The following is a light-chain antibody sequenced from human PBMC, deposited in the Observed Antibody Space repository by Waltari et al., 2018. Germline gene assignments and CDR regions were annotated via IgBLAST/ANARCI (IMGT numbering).Light chain of an antibody. CDR1: QRVLYSSNNKNY. Sequence: DIVMTQSPDSLAVSLGERATINCKSSQRVLYSSNNKNYLAWYQQKPGQPPKLLIYWASTRESGVPDRFSGSGSGTDFTLTISSLQAEDVAVYYCQQYYSTPQWTFGQGTKVEIK. CDR2: WAS. CDR3: QQYYSTPQWT. V-gene: IGKV4-1*01. J-gene: IGKJ1*01.